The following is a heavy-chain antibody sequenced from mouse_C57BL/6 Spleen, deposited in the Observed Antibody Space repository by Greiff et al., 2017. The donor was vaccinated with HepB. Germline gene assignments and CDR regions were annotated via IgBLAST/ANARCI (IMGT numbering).Heavy chain of an antibody. D-gene: IGHD1-1*01. Sequence: VQLQQSGAELARPGASVKLSCKASGYTFTSYGISWVKQRTGQGLEWIGEIYPRSGNTYYNEKFKGKATLTADKSSSTAYMELRSLTSEDSAVYFCANYGRNAMDYWGQGTSVTVSS. V-gene: IGHV1-81*01. CDR1: GYTFTSYG. CDR3: ANYGRNAMDY. CDR2: IYPRSGNT. J-gene: IGHJ4*01.